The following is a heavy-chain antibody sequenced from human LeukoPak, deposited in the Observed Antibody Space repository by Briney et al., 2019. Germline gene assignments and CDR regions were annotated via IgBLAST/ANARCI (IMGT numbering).Heavy chain of an antibody. J-gene: IGHJ4*02. CDR1: GFTFSSYA. CDR3: AKVGGYDRYYFDY. V-gene: IGHV3-23*01. D-gene: IGHD5-12*01. CDR2: ISGSGGST. Sequence: GGSLRLSCAVSGFTFSSYAMSWVRQAPGKGLECVSGISGSGGSTHYADSVKGRFTISRDTAKNTLFLQMNGLRAEDTAVYYCAKVGGYDRYYFDYWGQGTLVTVSS.